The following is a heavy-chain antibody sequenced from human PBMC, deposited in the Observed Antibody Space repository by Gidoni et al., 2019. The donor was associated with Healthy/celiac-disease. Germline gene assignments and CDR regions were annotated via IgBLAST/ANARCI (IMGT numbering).Heavy chain of an antibody. J-gene: IGHJ4*02. CDR1: GFTFGDYA. Sequence: EVQLVESGGCLVQPGRSLRLSCTASGFTFGDYAISWVRQSPGKGLEWVGFIRSKAYGGTTEYAASVKGRFTISRDDSKSIAYLQMNSLKTEDTAVYYCTRDLGDRPSVNRVVAGYFDYWGQGTLVTVSS. V-gene: IGHV3-49*04. CDR3: TRDLGDRPSVNRVVAGYFDY. D-gene: IGHD6-19*01. CDR2: IRSKAYGGTT.